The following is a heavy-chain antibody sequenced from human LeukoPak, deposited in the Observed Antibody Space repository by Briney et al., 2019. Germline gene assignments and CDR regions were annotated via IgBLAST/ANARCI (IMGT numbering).Heavy chain of an antibody. CDR1: GFTFSSSW. Sequence: PGGSLRLSCSASGFTFSSSWMTWVRQAPGKGLEWVANIKQDGSEQYTADSLKGRFTISRDNDKKLVFLQMNSLRVDDTAVYYCARVGPSYYYYYYMDAWGNGTTVIVSS. V-gene: IGHV3-7*01. J-gene: IGHJ6*03. CDR2: IKQDGSEQ. CDR3: ARVGPSYYYYYYMDA.